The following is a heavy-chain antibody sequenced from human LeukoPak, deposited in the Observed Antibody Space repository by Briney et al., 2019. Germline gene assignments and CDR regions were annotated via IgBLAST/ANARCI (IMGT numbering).Heavy chain of an antibody. V-gene: IGHV1-24*01. D-gene: IGHD2-2*01. CDR2: FDPEDGET. Sequence: ASVKVSCKVSGYTLTELSMHWVRQAPGKGLEWMGGFDPEDGETIYAQKFQGRVTMTEDTSTDTAYMELSSLRSEDTAVYYCATGPRYCSSTSCDDAFDIWGQGTMVTVSS. CDR3: ATGPRYCSSTSCDDAFDI. J-gene: IGHJ3*02. CDR1: GYTLTELS.